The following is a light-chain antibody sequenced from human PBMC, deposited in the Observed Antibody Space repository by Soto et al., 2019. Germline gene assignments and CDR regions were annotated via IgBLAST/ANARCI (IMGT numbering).Light chain of an antibody. Sequence: QSVLTQPPSVSAAPGQKVTISCSGSTSNIGNNYVSWYQQLPGTAPKRLISDNDQRPSGIPDRFSGSKSGTSATLAITGLQTGDEADYYCGAWDSSLSGVVFGGGTKLTVL. CDR3: GAWDSSLSGVV. J-gene: IGLJ3*02. V-gene: IGLV1-51*01. CDR1: TSNIGNNY. CDR2: DND.